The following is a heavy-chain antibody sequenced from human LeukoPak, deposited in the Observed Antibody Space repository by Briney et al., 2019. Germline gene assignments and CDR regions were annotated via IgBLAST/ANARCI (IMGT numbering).Heavy chain of an antibody. D-gene: IGHD6-6*01. J-gene: IGHJ5*02. V-gene: IGHV3-23*01. Sequence: GGSLRLSCAASGFTFSSYAMSWVRQAPGKGLEWVSAISGSGGSTCYADSLKGRFTISRDNAKNSLYLHMKSLRAEDTAVYFCARAGSYISWFAPWGQGTLVTVSS. CDR1: GFTFSSYA. CDR2: ISGSGGST. CDR3: ARAGSYISWFAP.